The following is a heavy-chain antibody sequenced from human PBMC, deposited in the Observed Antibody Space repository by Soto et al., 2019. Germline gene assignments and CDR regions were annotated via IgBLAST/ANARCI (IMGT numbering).Heavy chain of an antibody. CDR3: ARDGDIVATIFGFSDY. CDR2: ISYDGSNK. CDR1: GFTFSSYA. J-gene: IGHJ4*02. Sequence: QVQLVESGGGVVQPGRSLRLSCAASGFTFSSYAMHWVRQAPGKGLEWVAVISYDGSNKYYADSVKGRFTISRDNSKNTLYLQMNSLRAEDTAVYYCARDGDIVATIFGFSDYWGQGTLVTVSS. V-gene: IGHV3-30-3*01. D-gene: IGHD5-12*01.